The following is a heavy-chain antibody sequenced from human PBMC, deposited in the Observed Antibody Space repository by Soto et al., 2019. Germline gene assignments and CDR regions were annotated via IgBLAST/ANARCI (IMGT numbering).Heavy chain of an antibody. Sequence: GGSLRLSCYVSGFIFREYEFNWVRQAPGKGLEWVSYIGKNGRDIYDADSVKGRFTISRDNARDSLYLQMNSLRDEDTAVYYCVRENYGDAFDFWGQGTLVTVSS. D-gene: IGHD4-17*01. CDR2: IGKNGRDI. CDR3: VRENYGDAFDF. V-gene: IGHV3-48*03. CDR1: GFIFREYE. J-gene: IGHJ4*02.